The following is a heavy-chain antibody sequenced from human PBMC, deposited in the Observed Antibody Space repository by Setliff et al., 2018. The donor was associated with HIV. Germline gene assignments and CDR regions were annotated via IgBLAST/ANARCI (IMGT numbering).Heavy chain of an antibody. V-gene: IGHV4-34*01. CDR3: ARGDTYYHDRSGYVKSALDAFDI. CDR2: INHGGNT. J-gene: IGHJ3*02. D-gene: IGHD3-22*01. CDR1: GGSFDDFY. Sequence: SETLSLTCAVYGGSFDDFYWSWIRQPPGKGLEWIGEINHGGNTNYNPSLKSRVTISVDTSKNQFSLKLSSVTAADTAVYHCARGDTYYHDRSGYVKSALDAFDIWGRGTMVTVSS.